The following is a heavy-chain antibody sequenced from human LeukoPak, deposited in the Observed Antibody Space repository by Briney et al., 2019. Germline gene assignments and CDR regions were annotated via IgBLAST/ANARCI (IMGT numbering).Heavy chain of an antibody. V-gene: IGHV1-8*01. J-gene: IGHJ6*03. D-gene: IGHD3-22*01. CDR2: MSPNTGNT. CDR3: ARGMIQCMDV. CDR1: GYTFTSYD. Sequence: ASVKVSCKTSGYTFTSYDIIWVRQATGQGLEWMGYMSPNTGNTGYAQKFQGRVTMTRNTSINTAYMELSSLRSEDTAVYYCARGMIQCMDVWGKGTTVTVSS.